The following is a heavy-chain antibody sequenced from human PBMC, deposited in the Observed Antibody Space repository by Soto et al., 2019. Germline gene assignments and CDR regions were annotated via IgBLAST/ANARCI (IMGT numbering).Heavy chain of an antibody. Sequence: QVQLVQSGSEVKKPGSSVKDSCKASGGTFSSYTISWVRQAPGQGLEWMGRIIPILGIANYAQKFQGRVTITADKSTSTAYMELSSLRSEDTAVYYCARDRSSSLVSHYYYMDVWGKGTTVTVSS. D-gene: IGHD6-13*01. CDR3: ARDRSSSLVSHYYYMDV. CDR1: GGTFSSYT. V-gene: IGHV1-69*08. J-gene: IGHJ6*03. CDR2: IIPILGIA.